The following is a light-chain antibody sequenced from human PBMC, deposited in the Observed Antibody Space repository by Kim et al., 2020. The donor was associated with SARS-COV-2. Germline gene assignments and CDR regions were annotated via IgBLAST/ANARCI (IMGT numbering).Light chain of an antibody. CDR1: DSNIGSNV. CDR2: DKD. CDR3: ATWDSSLSSYV. J-gene: IGLJ1*01. V-gene: IGLV1-51*01. Sequence: GQKVSRSCSGTDSNIGSNVLSWYKPFPGAATKRLIYDKDKRPSGIPDRLSGSKSGTSGTLGINGLQTGDEAEYYCATWDSSLSSYVFGIGTKVTVL.